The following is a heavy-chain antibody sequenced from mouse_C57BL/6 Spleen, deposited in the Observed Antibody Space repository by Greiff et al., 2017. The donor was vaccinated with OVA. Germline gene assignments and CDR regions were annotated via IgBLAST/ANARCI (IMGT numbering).Heavy chain of an antibody. CDR1: GYTFTSYW. CDR3: ARRGGKTAY. J-gene: IGHJ3*01. Sequence: VQLQQPGAELVKPGASVKLSCKASGYTFTSYWMQWVKQRPGQGLEWIGEIDPSDSYTNYNQKFKGKATLTVDTSSSTASMQLSSLTSEDSAVYYCARRGGKTAYWGQGTLVTVSA. V-gene: IGHV1-50*01. CDR2: IDPSDSYT.